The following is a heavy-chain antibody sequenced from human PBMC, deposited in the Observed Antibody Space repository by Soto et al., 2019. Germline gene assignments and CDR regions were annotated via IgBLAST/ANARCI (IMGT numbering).Heavy chain of an antibody. CDR3: ATAPEGFSPAGYYVNWFDP. D-gene: IGHD3-22*01. CDR1: GASFTDGSLF. J-gene: IGHJ5*02. Sequence: NPSETLSLTCTVSGASFTDGSLFWGWIRQSPGKGVEWIASTYIGGMTYYNPSLRSRVTISVDTSKSQCSRRLNSVTAADTAVYYCATAPEGFSPAGYYVNWFDPWGHGTLVSVSS. CDR2: TYIGGMT. V-gene: IGHV4-39*01.